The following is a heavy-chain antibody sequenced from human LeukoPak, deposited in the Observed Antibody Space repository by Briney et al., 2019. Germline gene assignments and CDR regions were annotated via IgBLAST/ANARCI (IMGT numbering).Heavy chain of an antibody. V-gene: IGHV1-2*04. CDR2: INPNSGGT. J-gene: IGHJ6*02. CDR1: GYTFTGYY. Sequence: ASVKVSCKASGYTFTGYYMHWVRQAPGQGLEWMGWINPNSGGTNYAQKFQGWVTMTRDTSISTAYMELSRLRSDDTAVYYCARARAAAGPYYYGMDVWGQGTTVTVSS. CDR3: ARARAAAGPYYYGMDV. D-gene: IGHD6-13*01.